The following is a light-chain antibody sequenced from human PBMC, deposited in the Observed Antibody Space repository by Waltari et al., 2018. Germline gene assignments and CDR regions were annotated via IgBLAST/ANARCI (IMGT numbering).Light chain of an antibody. CDR1: CSDVGCENR. CDR3: SSYTANTRF. Sequence: QSALTQPPSVSGSPGQSATISCSGTCSDVGCENRVSWYQQPPGTAPKLIIYDVRNRPSGVSHRFSGSRSGNTASLTISGLQAEDEADYYCSSYTANTRFFGGGTKLTVL. CDR2: DVR. V-gene: IGLV2-18*02. J-gene: IGLJ2*01.